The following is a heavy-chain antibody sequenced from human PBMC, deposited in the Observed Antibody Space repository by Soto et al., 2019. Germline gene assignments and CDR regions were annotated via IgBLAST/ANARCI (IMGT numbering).Heavy chain of an antibody. Sequence: GGSLRLSCAASGFSFSSYAMSWVRQAPEKGLEWVSTVSGSGGSTYYADSVRGRFTISRDNSKNTLYLQMNSLRAEDTAVYYCAKGPNDNVRGSYRSWGQGALVTVSS. V-gene: IGHV3-23*01. D-gene: IGHD3-16*02. CDR3: AKGPNDNVRGSYRS. CDR1: GFSFSSYA. J-gene: IGHJ4*02. CDR2: VSGSGGST.